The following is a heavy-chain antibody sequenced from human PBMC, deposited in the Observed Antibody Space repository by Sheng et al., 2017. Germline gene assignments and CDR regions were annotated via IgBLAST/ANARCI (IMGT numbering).Heavy chain of an antibody. CDR3: ARERWRSSYAWFDP. V-gene: IGHV4-61*02. Sequence: QVQLQESGPGLVKPSQTLSLSCTVSGGSISSGSYYWSWIRQPAGKGLEWIGRIYTNGSTNYNPSLRSRVTISVDTSKNQFSLKLTSVTAADTAVYYCARERWRSSYAWFDPVGPGEPLVTVSS. CDR2: IYTNGST. J-gene: IGHJ5*02. D-gene: IGHD6-6*01. CDR1: GGSISSGSYY.